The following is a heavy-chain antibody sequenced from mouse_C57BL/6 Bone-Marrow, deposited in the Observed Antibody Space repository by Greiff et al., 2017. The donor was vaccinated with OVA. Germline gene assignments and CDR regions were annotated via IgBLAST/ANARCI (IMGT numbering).Heavy chain of an antibody. D-gene: IGHD1-1*01. CDR3: AFITTVVAREYFDV. J-gene: IGHJ1*03. CDR2: IYPRSGNT. V-gene: IGHV1-81*01. Sequence: VKLQESGAELARPGASVKLSCKASGYTFTSYGISWVKQRTGQGLEWIGEIYPRSGNTYYNEKFKGKATLTADKSSSTAYMELRSLTSEDSAVYFCAFITTVVAREYFDVWGTGTTVTVSS. CDR1: GYTFTSYG.